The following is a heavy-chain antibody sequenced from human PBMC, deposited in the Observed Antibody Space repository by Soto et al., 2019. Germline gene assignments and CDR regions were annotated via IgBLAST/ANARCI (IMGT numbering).Heavy chain of an antibody. CDR2: ITGSGDST. V-gene: IGHV3-23*01. CDR3: ANHLVRGVITHYYMDV. J-gene: IGHJ6*03. Sequence: GGSLRLSCAASGFTFSSYAMSWVRQAPGKGLEWVSSITGSGDSTSYADSVKGRFAISRDNSKNTLYLQMDSLRADDTAVYYCANHLVRGVITHYYMDVWGKGTAVTVSS. CDR1: GFTFSSYA. D-gene: IGHD3-10*01.